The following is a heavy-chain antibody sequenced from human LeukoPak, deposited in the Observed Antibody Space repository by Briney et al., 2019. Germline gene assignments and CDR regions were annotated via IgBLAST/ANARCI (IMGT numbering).Heavy chain of an antibody. J-gene: IGHJ6*03. V-gene: IGHV4-4*09. Sequence: SETLSLTCTVSGGSISSYYWSWIRQPPGKGLEWIGYIYTSGSTNYNPSLKSRVTISVDTSKNQFSLKLSSVTAADTAVYYCARHRELEYYYYMDVWGKGTTVTVSS. CDR3: ARHRELEYYYYMDV. CDR1: GGSISSYY. D-gene: IGHD6-6*01. CDR2: IYTSGST.